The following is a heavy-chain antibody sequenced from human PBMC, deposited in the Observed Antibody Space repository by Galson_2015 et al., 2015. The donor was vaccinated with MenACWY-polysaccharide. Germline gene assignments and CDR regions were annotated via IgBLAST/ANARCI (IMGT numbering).Heavy chain of an antibody. Sequence: LRLSCAASGFTFTSYALSWVRQAPGKGLEWVSAIRSSGTNTYYADSVKGRFTISRDNFKNTLYLQMNSLRAEDTAVYYCAKDSTDFWSVAGRFDHWGQGTLVTVSS. CDR2: IRSSGTNT. CDR3: AKDSTDFWSVAGRFDH. V-gene: IGHV3-23*01. D-gene: IGHD3-3*01. CDR1: GFTFTSYA. J-gene: IGHJ5*02.